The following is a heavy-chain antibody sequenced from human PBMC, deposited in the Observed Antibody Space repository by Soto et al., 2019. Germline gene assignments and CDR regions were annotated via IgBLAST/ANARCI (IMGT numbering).Heavy chain of an antibody. CDR3: AKAATYCDRTSCLRPANPDV. CDR1: GFTFSGYA. D-gene: IGHD2-2*01. Sequence: PGGSLRLSCAASGFTFSGYAITWVRQAPGRGLAWVSGISDTGDRTYYAASVKGRFTISRDNSRNTLYLQMNSLRAEDTAVYYCAKAATYCDRTSCLRPANPDVWGQGTTVTVSS. CDR2: ISDTGDRT. V-gene: IGHV3-23*01. J-gene: IGHJ6*02.